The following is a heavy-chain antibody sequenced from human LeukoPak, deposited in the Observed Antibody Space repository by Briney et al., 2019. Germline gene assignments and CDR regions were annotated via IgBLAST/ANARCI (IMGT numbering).Heavy chain of an antibody. J-gene: IGHJ3*02. D-gene: IGHD4-17*01. CDR1: KFPFSGYA. Sequence: PGGSLRLSCAASKFPFSGYAMRWVRQAPGKGLEWVALISYDGNSQHYSDSVKGRFTISRDNSKKTLFLQMNSLRAEDTAVYYCAREMTTVTYAIDIWGQGTMVTVSS. CDR2: ISYDGNSQ. V-gene: IGHV3-30*04. CDR3: AREMTTVTYAIDI.